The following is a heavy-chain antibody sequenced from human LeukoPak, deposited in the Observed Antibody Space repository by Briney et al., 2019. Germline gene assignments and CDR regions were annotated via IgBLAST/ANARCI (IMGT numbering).Heavy chain of an antibody. CDR2: ISASGGST. CDR3: AKDLRYSYGLDY. Sequence: GGSLRLSCAASGFTFNTYAMSWVRQAPGKGLEWVSGISASGGSTYYADSVKGRFTISRDNSKNTLYLQMNSLRAEDTAVYYCAKDLRYSYGLDYWGQGTLVTVSS. J-gene: IGHJ4*02. D-gene: IGHD5-18*01. CDR1: GFTFNTYA. V-gene: IGHV3-23*01.